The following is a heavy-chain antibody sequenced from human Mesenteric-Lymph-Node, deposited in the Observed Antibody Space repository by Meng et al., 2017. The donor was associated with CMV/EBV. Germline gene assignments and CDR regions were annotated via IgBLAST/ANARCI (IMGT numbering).Heavy chain of an antibody. Sequence: SETLSLTSAVYGGSFSGYYWSWIRQPPGKGLEWIGEINHSGSTNYNPSLKSRVTISVDTSKNQFSLKLSSVTAADTAVYYCARGWRTGTRYDYWGQGTLVTVSS. CDR1: GGSFSGYY. CDR3: ARGWRTGTRYDY. V-gene: IGHV4-34*01. CDR2: INHSGST. J-gene: IGHJ4*02. D-gene: IGHD1/OR15-1a*01.